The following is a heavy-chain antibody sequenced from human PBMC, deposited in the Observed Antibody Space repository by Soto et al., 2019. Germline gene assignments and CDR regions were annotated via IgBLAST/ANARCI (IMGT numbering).Heavy chain of an antibody. J-gene: IGHJ4*02. Sequence: QLQLQESGSGLVKPSQTLSLTCAVSGGSISSGGYSWSWIRQPPGKGLEWIGYIYRSGSTYYNPSLRSLVPISVDRSKNQFSPTLRSVTAADTAVYYCAGGIAARPLGYWGQGTLVTVSS. CDR3: AGGIAARPLGY. D-gene: IGHD6-6*01. CDR1: GGSISSGGYS. CDR2: IYRSGST. V-gene: IGHV4-30-2*01.